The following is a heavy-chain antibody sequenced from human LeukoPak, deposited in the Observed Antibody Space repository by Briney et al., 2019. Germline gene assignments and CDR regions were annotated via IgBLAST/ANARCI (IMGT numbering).Heavy chain of an antibody. CDR3: ARHPEYGSGYGSGSYPLDY. CDR1: GFTFTSSA. V-gene: IGHV1-58*01. J-gene: IGHJ4*02. CDR2: IVVGSGNT. Sequence: SVKVSCKASGFTFTSSAVQWVRQARGQRLEWIGWIVVGSGNTNYAQKFQERVTITRDMSTSTAYMELSSLRSEDTAVYFCARHPEYGSGYGSGSYPLDYWGQGTLVTVSS. D-gene: IGHD3-10*01.